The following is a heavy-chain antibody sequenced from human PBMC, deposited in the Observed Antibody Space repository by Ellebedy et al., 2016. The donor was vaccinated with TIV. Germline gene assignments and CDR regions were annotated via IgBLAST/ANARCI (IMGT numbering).Heavy chain of an antibody. J-gene: IGHJ4*02. Sequence: GGSLRLSCAASGFTFGSFAMHWVRQAPGKGLEWLSVIGGDGRNTYHADSVKGRFTLTRENSKKTLYLEMNRLRTEDTAVYYCAKGSSSGFTYDRVGFEYWGQGTLVTVSS. D-gene: IGHD3-22*01. CDR2: IGGDGRNT. V-gene: IGHV3-23*01. CDR1: GFTFGSFA. CDR3: AKGSSSGFTYDRVGFEY.